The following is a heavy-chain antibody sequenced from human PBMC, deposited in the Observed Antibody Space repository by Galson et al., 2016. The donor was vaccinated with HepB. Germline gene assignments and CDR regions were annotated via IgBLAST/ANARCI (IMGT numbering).Heavy chain of an antibody. CDR2: MNPKSGNT. Sequence: PVKVSCKASGYTFTSYDINWVRQATRQGPEWMGWMNPKSGNTGHAQKFRGRVTMSRNISISTAYMELSSLRSDDTAVYYCARGPEHYEILAGSTWFDPCGQGPLVTVSS. V-gene: IGHV1-8*01. D-gene: IGHD3-9*01. J-gene: IGHJ5*02. CDR3: ARGPEHYEILAGSTWFDP. CDR1: GYTFTSYD.